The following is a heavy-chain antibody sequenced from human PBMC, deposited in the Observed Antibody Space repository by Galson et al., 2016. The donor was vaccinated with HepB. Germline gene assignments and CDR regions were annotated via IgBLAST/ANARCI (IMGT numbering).Heavy chain of an antibody. CDR3: ARGPHYGGYNGLDV. J-gene: IGHJ6*02. Sequence: TLSLTCTVSGDSVNTKAYYWSWIRQHPGKGLEWIGYIFYSGSTPYNPSLKSRITISVDTSKNHFSLIVSSLTAADTAVYYCARGPHYGGYNGLDVWGQGTTVTVSS. V-gene: IGHV4-31*03. D-gene: IGHD4-23*01. CDR2: IFYSGST. CDR1: GDSVNTKAYY.